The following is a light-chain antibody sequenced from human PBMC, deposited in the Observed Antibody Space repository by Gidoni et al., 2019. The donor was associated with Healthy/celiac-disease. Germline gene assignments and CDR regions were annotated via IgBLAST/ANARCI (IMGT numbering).Light chain of an antibody. V-gene: IGKV3-20*01. CDR1: QSVSSSY. Sequence: EIVLTQSPGTLSLSTGGRATLSCRASQSVSSSYLAWYQQKPGPAPRLLIYGASSRATVIPDRFSGSGSGTDFTLTISILEPEDFAVYYCQQYGSSLALTFGGGTKVEIE. CDR3: QQYGSSLALT. CDR2: GAS. J-gene: IGKJ4*01.